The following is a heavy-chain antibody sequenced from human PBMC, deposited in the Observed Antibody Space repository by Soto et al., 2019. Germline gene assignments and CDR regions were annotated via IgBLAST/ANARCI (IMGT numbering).Heavy chain of an antibody. D-gene: IGHD6-6*01. Sequence: QVQLVESGGGVVQPGRSLRLSCAASGFTFSSYAMHLVRQAPGKGLEWVAVISYDGSNKYYADSVKGRFTISRDNSKNTLYLQMNSLRAEDTAVYYCAREAAARLYYYYGMDVWGQGTTVTVSS. V-gene: IGHV3-30-3*01. J-gene: IGHJ6*02. CDR2: ISYDGSNK. CDR3: AREAAARLYYYYGMDV. CDR1: GFTFSSYA.